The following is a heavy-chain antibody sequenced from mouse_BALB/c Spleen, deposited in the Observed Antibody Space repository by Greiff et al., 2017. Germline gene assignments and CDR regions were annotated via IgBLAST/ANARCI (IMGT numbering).Heavy chain of an antibody. V-gene: IGHV1S137*01. CDR1: GYTFTDYA. CDR3: AREGTGMDY. D-gene: IGHD3-3*01. Sequence: QVQLQQSGAELVRPGVSVKISCKGSGYTFTDYAMHWVKQSHAKSLEWIGVISTYYGDASYNQKFKGKATMTVDKSSSTAYMELARLTSEESAIYYCAREGTGMDYWGQGTSVTGSS. CDR2: ISTYYGDA. J-gene: IGHJ4*01.